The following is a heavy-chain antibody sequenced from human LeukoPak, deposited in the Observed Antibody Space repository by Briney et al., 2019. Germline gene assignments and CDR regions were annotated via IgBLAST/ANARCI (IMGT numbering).Heavy chain of an antibody. CDR2: ISGSGGTT. CDR1: GFTFSSFA. J-gene: IGHJ5*02. Sequence: GGSLRLSCAASGFTFSSFAMTWVRQAPGKGLEWVSVISGSGGTTYYADSVKGRFTLSRDNSNRTLFLEMSSLRVEDTAAYYCAREGNYYDSSGYYVSWGQGTLVTVSS. D-gene: IGHD3-22*01. V-gene: IGHV3-23*01. CDR3: AREGNYYDSSGYYVS.